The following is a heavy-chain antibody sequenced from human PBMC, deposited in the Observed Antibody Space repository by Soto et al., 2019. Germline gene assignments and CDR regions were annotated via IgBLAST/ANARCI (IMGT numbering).Heavy chain of an antibody. CDR2: ISAYNGNT. CDR3: ARDAFTSFMTTVTGDAFDI. J-gene: IGHJ3*02. V-gene: IGHV1-18*01. CDR1: GYTFTSYG. Sequence: VKVSCKASGYTFTSYGISWVRQAPGQGLEWMGWISAYNGNTNYAQKLQGRVTMTTDTSTSTAYMELRSLRSDDTAVYYCARDAFTSFMTTVTGDAFDIWGQGTMVTVSS. D-gene: IGHD4-17*01.